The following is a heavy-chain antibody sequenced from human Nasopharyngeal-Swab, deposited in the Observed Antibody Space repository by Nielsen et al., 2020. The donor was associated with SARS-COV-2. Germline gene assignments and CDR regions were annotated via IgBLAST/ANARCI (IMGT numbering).Heavy chain of an antibody. CDR2: IYYSGST. V-gene: IGHV4-39*01. J-gene: IGHJ4*02. D-gene: IGHD3-22*01. Sequence: RQAPGKGLEWIGSIYYSGSTYYNPSLKSRVTISVDTSKNQFSLKLSSVTAADTAVYYCARRDYYDSSGYSRPNDYWGQGTLVTVSS. CDR3: ARRDYYDSSGYSRPNDY.